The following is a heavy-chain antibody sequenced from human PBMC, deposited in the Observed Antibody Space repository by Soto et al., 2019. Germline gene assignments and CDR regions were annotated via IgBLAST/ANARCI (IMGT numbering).Heavy chain of an antibody. D-gene: IGHD1-26*01. J-gene: IGHJ5*02. CDR1: GVSISSSNW. CDR3: ARGSGSYSYRIDH. V-gene: IGHV4-4*02. CDR2: IYHSGST. Sequence: XETLSLTCAVSGVSISSSNWWSWVRQPPGKGLEWIGEIYHSGSTNYNPSLKSRVTISVDKSKNQFSLKLSSVTAADTAVYYCARGSGSYSYRIDHWGQGNLVTVSS.